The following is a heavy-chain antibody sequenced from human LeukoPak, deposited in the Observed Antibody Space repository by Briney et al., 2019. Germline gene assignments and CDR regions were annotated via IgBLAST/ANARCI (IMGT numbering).Heavy chain of an antibody. CDR3: ARAKRSGYRELGGFDY. CDR1: GDSVSSNSAA. J-gene: IGHJ4*02. CDR2: TYYRSKWYN. D-gene: IGHD3-3*01. Sequence: SQTLSLTCAISGDSVSSNSAAWNWIRQSPSRGLEWLGRTYYRSKWYNDCAVSVKSRITINPDTSKNQFSLQLNSVTPEDTAVYYCARAKRSGYRELGGFDYWGQGTLVTVSS. V-gene: IGHV6-1*01.